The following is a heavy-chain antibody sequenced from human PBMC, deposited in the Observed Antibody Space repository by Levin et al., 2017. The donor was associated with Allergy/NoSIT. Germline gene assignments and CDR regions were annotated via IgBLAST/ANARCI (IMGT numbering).Heavy chain of an antibody. J-gene: IGHJ4*02. Sequence: GGSLRLSCAASGFTFNNYALTWVRQAPGKGLEWVSTIGGSGGNTYYADSVKGRFTISRDNSKNTLFLQMNSLRAEDTAVYYCASSSLTSRVSNGDYSLWGQGSLVTDSS. D-gene: IGHD4-17*01. CDR1: GFTFNNYA. CDR2: IGGSGGNT. V-gene: IGHV3-23*01. CDR3: ASSSLTSRVSNGDYSL.